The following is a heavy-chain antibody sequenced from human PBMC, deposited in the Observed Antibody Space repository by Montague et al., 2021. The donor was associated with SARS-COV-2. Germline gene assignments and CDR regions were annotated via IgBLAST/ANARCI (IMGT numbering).Heavy chain of an antibody. J-gene: IGHJ3*02. V-gene: IGHV4-31*03. CDR3: AREGGRIQPWLRGDDAFNI. CDR1: GGSISDGGYS. Sequence: TLSLTCTVSGGSISDGGYSWTWIRQLPGKGLEWIGCIYYSGSTFYNPSLKSRLTISVDTSKNQFSLKLSSVTAADTAVYYCAREGGRIQPWLRGDDAFNIWGQGTLVTVSS. CDR2: IYYSGST. D-gene: IGHD5-18*01.